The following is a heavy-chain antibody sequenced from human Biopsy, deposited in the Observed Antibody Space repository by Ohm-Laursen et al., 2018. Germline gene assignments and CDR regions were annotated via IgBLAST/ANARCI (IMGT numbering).Heavy chain of an antibody. CDR3: ARAVDYYDPYYYYGLDV. V-gene: IGHV4-4*07. CDR1: GGSLSSYS. J-gene: IGHJ6*02. Sequence: GTLSLTCTVSGGSLSSYSWSWVRQPAGKGLEWIGRVYTSGGTSYNPSLESRVTMSVVTSKNQFSLKVTSMTAADTAVYYCARAVDYYDPYYYYGLDVWGQGTTVTVSS. CDR2: VYTSGGT. D-gene: IGHD3-16*01.